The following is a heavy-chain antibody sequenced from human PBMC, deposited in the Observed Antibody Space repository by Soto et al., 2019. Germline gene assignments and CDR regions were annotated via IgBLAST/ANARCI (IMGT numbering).Heavy chain of an antibody. D-gene: IGHD4-17*01. V-gene: IGHV3-7*01. CDR3: ARAGLTVTTIYYYYYMDV. CDR1: GFTFSSYW. Sequence: GGSLRLSCAASGFTFSSYWMSWVRQAPGKGLEWVANIKQDGSEKYYVDSVKGRFTISRDNAKNSLYLQMNSLRAEDTAVYYCARAGLTVTTIYYYYYMDVWGKGTTVTVSS. CDR2: IKQDGSEK. J-gene: IGHJ6*03.